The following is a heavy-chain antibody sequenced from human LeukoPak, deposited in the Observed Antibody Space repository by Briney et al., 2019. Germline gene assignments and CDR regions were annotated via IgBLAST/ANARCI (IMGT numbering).Heavy chain of an antibody. CDR1: GFTFSSYG. D-gene: IGHD3-9*01. Sequence: GGSLRLSCAASGFTFSSYGMHWVRQAPGKGLEWVAVISYDGSNKYYADSVKGRFTISRDSSKNTLYLQMNSLRAEDTAVYYCAKASFDGYYFDYWGQGTLVTVSS. CDR3: AKASFDGYYFDY. J-gene: IGHJ4*02. CDR2: ISYDGSNK. V-gene: IGHV3-30*18.